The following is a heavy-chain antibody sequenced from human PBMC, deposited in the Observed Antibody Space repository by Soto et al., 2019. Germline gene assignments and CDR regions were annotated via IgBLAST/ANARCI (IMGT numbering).Heavy chain of an antibody. J-gene: IGHJ4*02. CDR2: IDTTGNVI. V-gene: IGHV3-48*03. CDR3: ARVRYYDFWSGSYGDY. CDR1: GFIFNNYE. Sequence: EVQLVESGGDLVQPGGSLRLSCAASGFIFNNYEMNWVRQAPGRGLEWISYIDTTGNVIYYADSVRGRFTVSRDSANSLFLQMHSLRAEDTAVYYCARVRYYDFWSGSYGDYWGQGTLVTVSS. D-gene: IGHD3-3*01.